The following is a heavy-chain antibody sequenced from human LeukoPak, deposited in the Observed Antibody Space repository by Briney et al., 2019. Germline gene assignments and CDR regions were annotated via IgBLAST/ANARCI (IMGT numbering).Heavy chain of an antibody. J-gene: IGHJ4*02. CDR2: ISSDGSTI. D-gene: IGHD3-22*01. Sequence: GGSLRLSSTASGFSFSRYSMNWVRQAPGKGLEWISYISSDGSTIYYADSVKGRFTISRDNARNSLYLQMNSLRAEDTALYYCARDPAIQTWLSAYFFDYWGQGTQVTVSS. CDR1: GFSFSRYS. V-gene: IGHV3-48*01. CDR3: ARDPAIQTWLSAYFFDY.